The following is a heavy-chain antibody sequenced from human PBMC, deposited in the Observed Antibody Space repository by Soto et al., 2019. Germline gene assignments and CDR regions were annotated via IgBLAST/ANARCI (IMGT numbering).Heavy chain of an antibody. CDR3: ARGFYGSAAY. V-gene: IGHV1-3*01. CDR2: INGGDGKT. D-gene: IGHD3-10*01. J-gene: IGHJ4*02. Sequence: GASVEVYWKDCGYAFTIHARQWVRQAPGQGLEWMGWINGGDGKTEYSQKLQGRVTLTRDTSTTTVYMDLNTLTSEDTAVYYCARGFYGSAAYWGQGTLVPVSS. CDR1: GYAFTIHA.